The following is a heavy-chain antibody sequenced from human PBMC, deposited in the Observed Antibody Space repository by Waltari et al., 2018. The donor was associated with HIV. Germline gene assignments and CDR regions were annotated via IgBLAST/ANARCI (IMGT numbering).Heavy chain of an antibody. CDR3: VRVVSDGNGSSWLDP. CDR1: GGSISTYNW. V-gene: IGHV4-4*02. D-gene: IGHD2-21*01. CDR2: IYHPGST. Sequence: QVQLQESGPGQVEPSGTLSLTCAVSGGSISTYNWWTWVRQPPGKGREWIGEIYHPGSTNYNKSLKSRVTISVDKSKHQFSLELRSVTAADTAVYYCVRVVSDGNGSSWLDPWGQGTLVTVSS. J-gene: IGHJ5*02.